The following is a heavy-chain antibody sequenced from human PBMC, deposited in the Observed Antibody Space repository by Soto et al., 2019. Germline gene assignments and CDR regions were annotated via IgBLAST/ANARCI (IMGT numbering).Heavy chain of an antibody. CDR2: IYPGDSDT. CDR1: GYSFTNYW. J-gene: IGHJ4*02. D-gene: IGHD3-10*02. Sequence: GESLKISCKGSGYSFTNYWIGWVRQMPGRGLEWMGIIYPGDSDTRYSLSFQGQVTVSADKSTSTAYLHWSSLKASDTAMYYCARNSLYDGGPDYRAQRTPVTGSS. V-gene: IGHV5-51*01. CDR3: ARNSLYDGGPDY.